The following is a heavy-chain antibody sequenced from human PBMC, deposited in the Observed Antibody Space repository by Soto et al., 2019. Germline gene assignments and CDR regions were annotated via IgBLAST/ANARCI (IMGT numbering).Heavy chain of an antibody. CDR1: GCSFTNYY. CDR3: AAGGGLPRYY. D-gene: IGHD5-12*01. J-gene: IGHJ4*02. Sequence: SETLSLTCTVSGCSFTNYYWSWIRQPPGKGLEWIGEINHSGSTYYNPSLKSRVTISVDRSKNQFSLKLSSVTAADTAVYYCAAGGGLPRYYWGQGTLVTVSS. V-gene: IGHV4-34*01. CDR2: INHSGST.